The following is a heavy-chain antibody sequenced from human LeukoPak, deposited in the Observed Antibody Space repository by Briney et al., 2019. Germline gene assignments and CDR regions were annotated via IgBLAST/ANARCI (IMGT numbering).Heavy chain of an antibody. CDR1: GGSISTYY. CDR2: MYYSGST. Sequence: SETLSLTCTVSGGSISTYYWSWIRQPPGKGLEWIAYMYYSGSTYYNPSLKSRVTMSADTSKNQLSLKLSSVTAADTAVYYCARPYYYDSRIDPWGQGILVTVSS. V-gene: IGHV4-30-4*01. D-gene: IGHD3-22*01. CDR3: ARPYYYDSRIDP. J-gene: IGHJ5*02.